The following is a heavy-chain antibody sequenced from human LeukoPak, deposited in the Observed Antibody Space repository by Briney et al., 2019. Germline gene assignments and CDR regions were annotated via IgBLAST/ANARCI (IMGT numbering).Heavy chain of an antibody. CDR1: GLTFSSSG. D-gene: IGHD4-17*01. Sequence: GGSLRLSCAASGLTFSSSGMNWVRQAPGKGLEWVSHITTSSSTIYYADSVKGRFTISRDNAKNSLFLQMNSLRDEDTAVYYCARGLRQPDYWGQGTLVTVSS. CDR3: ARGLRQPDY. V-gene: IGHV3-48*02. J-gene: IGHJ4*02. CDR2: ITTSSSTI.